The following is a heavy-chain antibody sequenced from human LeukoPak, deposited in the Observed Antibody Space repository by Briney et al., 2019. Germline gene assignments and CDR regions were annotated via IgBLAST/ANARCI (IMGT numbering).Heavy chain of an antibody. CDR3: ARDLGYCSSTSCLDAFDI. CDR1: GGSITSGIYY. D-gene: IGHD2-2*01. V-gene: IGHV4-61*02. Sequence: SQTLSLTCTVSGGSITSGIYYWSWIRQPAGKGLEWIGRIYTSGSTNYNPSLKSRVTMSVDTSKNQFSLKLSSVTAADTAVYYCARDLGYCSSTSCLDAFDIWGQGTMVTVSS. CDR2: IYTSGST. J-gene: IGHJ3*02.